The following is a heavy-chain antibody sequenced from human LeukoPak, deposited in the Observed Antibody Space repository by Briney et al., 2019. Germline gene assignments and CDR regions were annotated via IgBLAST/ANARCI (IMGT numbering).Heavy chain of an antibody. Sequence: SETLSVTCTVSGGSISSYYWSWIRQPPGKGLEWIGHIHYTGSTNYNPSLKSRVTISLDTSKNQFSLHLSSVTAADTAVYSCARAGRGGFDFDYWGQGALVPVSS. CDR1: GGSISSYY. D-gene: IGHD3-16*01. V-gene: IGHV4-59*12. CDR3: ARAGRGGFDFDY. CDR2: IHYTGST. J-gene: IGHJ4*02.